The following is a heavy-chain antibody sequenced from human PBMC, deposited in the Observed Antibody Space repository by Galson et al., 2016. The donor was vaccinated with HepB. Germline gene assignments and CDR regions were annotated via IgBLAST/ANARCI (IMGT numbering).Heavy chain of an antibody. Sequence: SLRLSCAASGFTFSSYTMHWVRQAPGKGLEWVTLISYDGNNKYYADSVKGRFTISRDNSKNTLYLQMNSLRAEETAVYYCARGGAHCTSPSCYTLDYWGQGTLVTVSS. CDR1: GFTFSSYT. CDR3: ARGGAHCTSPSCYTLDY. CDR2: ISYDGNNK. D-gene: IGHD2-2*02. V-gene: IGHV3-30-3*01. J-gene: IGHJ4*02.